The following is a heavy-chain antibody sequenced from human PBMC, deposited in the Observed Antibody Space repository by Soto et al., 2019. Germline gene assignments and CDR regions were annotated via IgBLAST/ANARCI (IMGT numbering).Heavy chain of an antibody. CDR3: TTGPVISGDY. CDR2: ITSSSDRT. CDR1: GFRFSSYA. V-gene: IGHV3-23*01. D-gene: IGHD3-10*01. J-gene: IGHJ4*02. Sequence: EVQLLESGGGLVQPGGSLRLSCAASGFRFSSYAMSWVRQAPGKGLEWVSVITSSSDRTYFADSVKGRFTISRDNSKNTLYLPLNSLRAEDTATYYCTTGPVISGDYWGQGTLVTVSS.